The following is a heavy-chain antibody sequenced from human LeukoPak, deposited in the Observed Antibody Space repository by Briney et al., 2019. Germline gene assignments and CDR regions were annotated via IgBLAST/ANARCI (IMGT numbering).Heavy chain of an antibody. CDR2: INPSGGST. Sequence: ASVKVSCKASGYTFTSYYMHWVRQAPGQGHEWMGIINPSGGSTSYAQKFQGRVTMTRDTSTSTVYMELSSLRSEDTAVYYCARDLEATYYYGSGSFDYWGQGTLVTVSS. J-gene: IGHJ4*02. V-gene: IGHV1-46*01. CDR1: GYTFTSYY. CDR3: ARDLEATYYYGSGSFDY. D-gene: IGHD3-10*01.